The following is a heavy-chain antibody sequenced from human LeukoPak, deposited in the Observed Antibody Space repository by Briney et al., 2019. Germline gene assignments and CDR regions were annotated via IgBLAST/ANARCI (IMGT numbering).Heavy chain of an antibody. V-gene: IGHV3-23*01. Sequence: PGGSLRLSCAASGFTFSSYAMSWVRQAPGKGLEWVSAISGSGGSTYYADSVKGRFTISRDNSKNTLYLQMNSLRAEDTAVYYCARVGTMIVVVTPLDYWGQGTLVTVSS. D-gene: IGHD3-22*01. J-gene: IGHJ4*02. CDR2: ISGSGGST. CDR1: GFTFSSYA. CDR3: ARVGTMIVVVTPLDY.